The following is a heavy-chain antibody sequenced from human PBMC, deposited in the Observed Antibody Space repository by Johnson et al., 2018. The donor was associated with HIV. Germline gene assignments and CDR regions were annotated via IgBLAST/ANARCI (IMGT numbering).Heavy chain of an antibody. J-gene: IGHJ3*02. Sequence: VQLVESGGGLVQPGGSLRLSCAASGLTLSRYWLSWVRQAPGEGLERVANINQDGSEKNYVDSVKGRFALSRDNAKNSLSLQINSRRAEATAVYYCAGDDCTAGICYNAFDIWGQGTMVTVSS. CDR1: GLTLSRYW. D-gene: IGHD2-8*02. CDR2: INQDGSEK. CDR3: AGDDCTAGICYNAFDI. V-gene: IGHV3-7*04.